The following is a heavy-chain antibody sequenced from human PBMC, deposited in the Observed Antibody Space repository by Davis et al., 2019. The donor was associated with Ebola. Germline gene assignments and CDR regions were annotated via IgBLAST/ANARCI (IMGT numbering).Heavy chain of an antibody. J-gene: IGHJ4*02. V-gene: IGHV3-23*01. CDR2: ISGSGGST. CDR3: ARDLMLYGDQFPEIDY. Sequence: GGSLRLSCAASGFTFSSYAMSWVRQAPGKGLEWVSAISGSGGSTYYADSVKGRFTISRDNSRNTLFLQMNSLRVEDTALYYCARDLMLYGDQFPEIDYWGQGTLVTVSS. D-gene: IGHD3-16*02. CDR1: GFTFSSYA.